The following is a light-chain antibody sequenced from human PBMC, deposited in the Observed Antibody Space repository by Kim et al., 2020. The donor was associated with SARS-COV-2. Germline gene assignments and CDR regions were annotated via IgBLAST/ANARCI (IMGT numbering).Light chain of an antibody. CDR2: DAS. CDR3: QQYDSFPLT. J-gene: IGKJ4*01. Sequence: DIQMTQSPSSLSASVGDKVTITCQASQDISNYLSWFQQKPGKPPKLLIYDASILQRGVPSGFRASGSGTNFSFTINSLQPDYIATYYCQQYDSFPLTFGDGTKVDIK. V-gene: IGKV1-33*01. CDR1: QDISNY.